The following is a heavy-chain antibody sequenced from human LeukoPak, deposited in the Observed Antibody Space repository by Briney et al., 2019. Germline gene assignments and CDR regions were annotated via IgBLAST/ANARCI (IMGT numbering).Heavy chain of an antibody. CDR1: GFTFISYA. J-gene: IGHJ4*02. CDR2: ISGSGGNT. D-gene: IGHD6-13*01. Sequence: GGSLRLSCVASGFTFISYAMSWVRQAPGKGLEWVSHISGSGGNTFYADSVKGRFTISRDNSKNTLFLQMYSLRAEDTAAYYCAKPREYSSTWFGVDHWGQGSLVTVSS. V-gene: IGHV3-23*01. CDR3: AKPREYSSTWFGVDH.